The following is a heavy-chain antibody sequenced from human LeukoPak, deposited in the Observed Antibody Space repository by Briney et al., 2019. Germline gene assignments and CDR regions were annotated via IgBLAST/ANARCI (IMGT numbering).Heavy chain of an antibody. CDR2: INTNTGNP. J-gene: IGHJ4*02. D-gene: IGHD3-22*01. V-gene: IGHV7-4-1*02. CDR3: ARGLSDYYYDSSGYPL. CDR1: GYTFTGYA. Sequence: ASVKVSCKASGYTFTGYAMNWVRQAPGQGLEWMGWINTNTGNPTYAQGFTGRFVFSLDASVSTAYLQISGLKAEDTAVYYCARGLSDYYYDSSGYPLWGQGTLVTVSS.